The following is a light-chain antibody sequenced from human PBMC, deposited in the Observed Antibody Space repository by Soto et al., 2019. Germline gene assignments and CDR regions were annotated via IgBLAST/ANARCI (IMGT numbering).Light chain of an antibody. CDR2: AAS. J-gene: IGKJ3*01. Sequence: DIQLTQSPSFLSASEGDRVTITCRASQGISSFLAWYQQKPGKAPKLLIYAASTLQSGVPSRFSGSGSGTEFTLTISSLQPEDFATYYCQQLYGYPRTFGPGTKVDI. CDR1: QGISSF. V-gene: IGKV1-9*01. CDR3: QQLYGYPRT.